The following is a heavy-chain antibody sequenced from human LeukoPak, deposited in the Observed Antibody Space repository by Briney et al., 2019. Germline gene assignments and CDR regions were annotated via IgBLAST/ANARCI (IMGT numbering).Heavy chain of an antibody. CDR1: GYTLTSYY. V-gene: IGHV1-46*01. J-gene: IGHJ4*02. CDR3: ARNSGSGFDY. D-gene: IGHD2-15*01. Sequence: ASVKVSCKASGYTLTSYYIVWVRQAPGQGLEWMGRIDPSGGSTSYAQKFQGRVTMTRGTSTSTVYMELSSLISEDTAVYYCARNSGSGFDYWGQGTLVTVSS. CDR2: IDPSGGST.